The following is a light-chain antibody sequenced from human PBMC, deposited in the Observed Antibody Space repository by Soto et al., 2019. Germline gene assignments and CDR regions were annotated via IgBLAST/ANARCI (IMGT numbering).Light chain of an antibody. V-gene: IGLV1-44*01. Sequence: QSVLTQPPSASGTPGQRVTISCSGSSSNIGINSVNWYQQLPGTAPKLLISSNTQRPSGVPDRSSGSKSGTSASLAISGLQSEDEADYYCAAWDDSLNGPVFGGGTKLTVL. CDR1: SSNIGINS. CDR2: SNT. J-gene: IGLJ3*02. CDR3: AAWDDSLNGPV.